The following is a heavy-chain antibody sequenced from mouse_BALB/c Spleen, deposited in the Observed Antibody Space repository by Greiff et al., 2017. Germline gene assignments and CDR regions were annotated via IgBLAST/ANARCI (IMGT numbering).Heavy chain of an antibody. Sequence: VHVKQSGTVLARPGASVKMSCKASGYTFTSYWMHWVKQRPGQGLEWIGAIYPGNSDTSYNQKFKGTAKLTAVTSTSTAYMELSSLTNEDAAVYYCTRPIYYGYPWFAYWGQGTLVTVSA. CDR1: GYTFTSYW. V-gene: IGHV1-5*01. J-gene: IGHJ3*01. CDR3: TRPIYYGYPWFAY. CDR2: IYPGNSDT. D-gene: IGHD2-2*01.